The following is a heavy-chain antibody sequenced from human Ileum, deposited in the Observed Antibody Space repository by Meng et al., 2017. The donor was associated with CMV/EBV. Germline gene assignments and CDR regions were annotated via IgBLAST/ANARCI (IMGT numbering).Heavy chain of an antibody. CDR3: ARGAAAGYWFDP. J-gene: IGHJ5*02. D-gene: IGHD6-13*01. CDR1: GGAFSGSY. V-gene: IGHV4-34*01. CDR2: INHSGST. Sequence: TGAVYGGAFSGSYWSRISQPPGKGLEWIGEINHSGSTNYNPSLKSRVTISVDTSKNQFSLKLSSVTAADTAVYYCARGAAAGYWFDPWGQGTLVTVSS.